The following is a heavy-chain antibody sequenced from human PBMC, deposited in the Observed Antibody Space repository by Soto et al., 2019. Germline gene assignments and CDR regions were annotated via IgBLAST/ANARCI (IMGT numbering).Heavy chain of an antibody. CDR2: ISHSGYT. V-gene: IGHV4-30-2*01. J-gene: IGHJ5*02. Sequence: QMRLQESGSGLVKPSQTLSLTCAVSGGSISSGGYAWNWIRQPPRKGLEWIGYISHSGYTSYNLSLKNRVTISVDESKNQLSLTLGFVSAADTEVYYCARDSLTGNYFDPWGQGTPVTSSS. CDR1: GGSISSGGYA. CDR3: ARDSLTGNYFDP. D-gene: IGHD1-7*01.